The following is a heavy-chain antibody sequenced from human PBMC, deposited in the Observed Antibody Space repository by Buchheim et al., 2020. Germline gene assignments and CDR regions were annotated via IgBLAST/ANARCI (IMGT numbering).Heavy chain of an antibody. CDR2: ISSSSSTI. CDR1: GFTFSSYS. V-gene: IGHV3-48*01. D-gene: IGHD4-17*01. CDR3: ARSAVTITSPFDY. J-gene: IGHJ4*02. Sequence: EVQLVESGGGLVQPGGSLRLSCAASGFTFSSYSMNWVRQAPGKGLEWVSYISSSSSTIYYADSVKGRLTISRDNAKNSLYLQMNSLRAEDTAVYYCARSAVTITSPFDYWGQGTL.